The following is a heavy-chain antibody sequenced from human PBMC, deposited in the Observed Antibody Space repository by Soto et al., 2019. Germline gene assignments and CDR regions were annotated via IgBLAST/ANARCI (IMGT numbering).Heavy chain of an antibody. CDR2: ISGSGASS. CDR1: GFSFGGYA. CDR3: TKGSRGYTNYLFDS. D-gene: IGHD4-4*01. Sequence: PGGSLRLSCAASGFSFGGYAMIWVRQAPGKGLEWVAAISGSGASSFFADSVRGRFVISRDNSQNTVFLQMSNLRAEDTAMYYCTKGSRGYTNYLFDSWGLGTLVTVSS. J-gene: IGHJ4*02. V-gene: IGHV3-23*01.